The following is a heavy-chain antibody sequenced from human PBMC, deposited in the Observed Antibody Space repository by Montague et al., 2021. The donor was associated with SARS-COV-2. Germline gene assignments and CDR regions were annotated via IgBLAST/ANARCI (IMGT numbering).Heavy chain of an antibody. J-gene: IGHJ4*02. V-gene: IGHV4-4*02. CDR1: GDSIDSGDW. CDR2: IHHSGGT. CDR3: AGDPLVGRTAEASDY. D-gene: IGHD2-2*01. Sequence: SETLSLTCTVSGDSIDSGDWWSWVRQAPGRGLEFIGEIHHSGGTNYNPSLRSRVTMSVDKSKNQFSLSLSSVTAADTAVYYCAGDPLVGRTAEASDYWGLGTLVTVSS.